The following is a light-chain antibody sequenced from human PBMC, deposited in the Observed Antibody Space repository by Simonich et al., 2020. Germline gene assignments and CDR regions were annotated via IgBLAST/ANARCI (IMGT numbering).Light chain of an antibody. J-gene: IGKJ4*01. CDR2: GAS. CDR1: QSVSSN. V-gene: IGKV3-15*01. Sequence: EIVMTQSPATLSVSPGERATLSCGASQSVSSNLAWYQQKPGQAPRLLIYGASTRATGFPARFSGSGSGTEFTLTISSMQSEDFAVYYCQQYGSSPFTFGGGTKVEIK. CDR3: QQYGSSPFT.